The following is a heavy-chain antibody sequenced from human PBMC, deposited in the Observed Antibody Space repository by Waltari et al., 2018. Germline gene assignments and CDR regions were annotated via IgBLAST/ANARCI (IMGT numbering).Heavy chain of an antibody. V-gene: IGHV1-18*04. D-gene: IGHD3-3*02. CDR2: SYGYDGKT. CDR1: GYIFSNSG. CDR3: ARDDVDSSNFGGF. J-gene: IGHJ4*02. Sequence: LVQSGAEVKKPGASVKVPCKGSGYIFSNSGITWVRQGPGQGLEWRGWSYGYDGKTKEEQKFKDRVTLTTDTSTSTAYMELRSLRSDDTAVYFCARDDVDSSNFGGFWGQGTLVTVSS.